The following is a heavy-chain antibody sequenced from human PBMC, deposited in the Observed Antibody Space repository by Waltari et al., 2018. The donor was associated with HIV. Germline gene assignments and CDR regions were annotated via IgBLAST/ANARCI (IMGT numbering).Heavy chain of an antibody. V-gene: IGHV4-34*01. D-gene: IGHD2-2*02. CDR1: GGSFSGYY. CDR3: ARDGDIVVVPAAIPLAARRSDAFDI. J-gene: IGHJ3*02. CDR2: INHSGST. Sequence: QVQLQQWGAGLLKPSETLSLTCAVYGGSFSGYYWSWIRQPPGKGLEWIGEINHSGSTNYNPSLKSRVTISVDTSKNQFSLKLSSVTAADTAVYYCARDGDIVVVPAAIPLAARRSDAFDIWGQGTMVTVSS.